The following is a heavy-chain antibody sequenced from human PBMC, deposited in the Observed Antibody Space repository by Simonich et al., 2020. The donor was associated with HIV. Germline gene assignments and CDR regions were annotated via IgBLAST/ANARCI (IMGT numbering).Heavy chain of an antibody. D-gene: IGHD2-2*01. Sequence: EVQLVESGGGLVKPGGSLRLSCAASGFTFSSYSMNRVRQDPGKGLEWVSSISSSSRYIYYADSVKGRFTISRENAKNSLYLKMNSLRAEDTAVYYCARDGRKGSSTSCSDYWGQGTLVTVSS. CDR2: ISSSSRYI. CDR1: GFTFSSYS. J-gene: IGHJ4*02. V-gene: IGHV3-21*01. CDR3: ARDGRKGSSTSCSDY.